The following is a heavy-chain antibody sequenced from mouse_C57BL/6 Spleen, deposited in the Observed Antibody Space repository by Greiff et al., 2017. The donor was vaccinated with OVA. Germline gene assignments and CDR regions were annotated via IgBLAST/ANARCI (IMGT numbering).Heavy chain of an antibody. CDR3: ARVWLLGSAWCAY. D-gene: IGHD2-3*01. CDR1: GYSFTSYW. J-gene: IGHJ3*01. V-gene: IGHV1-69*01. CDR2: IDPSDSYT. Sequence: QVQLQQPGAELVMPGASVKLSCKASGYSFTSYWMHWVKQRPGQGLEWIGVIDPSDSYTNYNQKFKGKSTLTVDKSSSTAYMQLSSLTSEDSAVYYGARVWLLGSAWCAYWGQGTLVTVSA.